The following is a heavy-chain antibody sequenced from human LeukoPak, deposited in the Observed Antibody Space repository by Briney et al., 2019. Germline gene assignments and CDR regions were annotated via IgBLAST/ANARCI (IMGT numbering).Heavy chain of an antibody. J-gene: IGHJ4*02. CDR3: VLAGSGSYCFDY. D-gene: IGHD3-10*01. Sequence: TAGESLKISSKGFGYRFTNYWIGWVRQMPGKGLEWMGIIYPGDSDTRYSPSFQGQITISADKSINTAYLQWSSLKASDTAMYYCVLAGSGSYCFDYWGQGILVTVSS. V-gene: IGHV5-51*01. CDR2: IYPGDSDT. CDR1: GYRFTNYW.